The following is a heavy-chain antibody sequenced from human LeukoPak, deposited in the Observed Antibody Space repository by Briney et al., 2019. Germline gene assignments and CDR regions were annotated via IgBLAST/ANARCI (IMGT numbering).Heavy chain of an antibody. CDR2: IYYSGST. J-gene: IGHJ3*02. CDR3: ARATIAKDAFDI. D-gene: IGHD3-9*01. CDR1: GGSISSGGYY. Sequence: PSQTLSLTCTVSGGSISSGGYYWSWIRQHPGKGLEWIGYIYYSGSTYYNPSLKSRVTISVGTSKNQFSLKLSSVTAADTAVYYCARATIAKDAFDIWGQGTMVTVSS. V-gene: IGHV4-31*03.